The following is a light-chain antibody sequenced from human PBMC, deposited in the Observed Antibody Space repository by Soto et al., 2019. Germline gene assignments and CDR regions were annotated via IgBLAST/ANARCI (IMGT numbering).Light chain of an antibody. J-gene: IGKJ5*01. CDR1: QSVSSN. Sequence: EIVMTQSPATLSVSPGERATLSCRASQSVSSNLAWYQQKPGQAPRLLIYGASTRATGIPARFSGSGSGTEFTLTISSLQSEDFAVYYCQQYHNWPPITFGQGTRPEIK. V-gene: IGKV3D-15*01. CDR2: GAS. CDR3: QQYHNWPPIT.